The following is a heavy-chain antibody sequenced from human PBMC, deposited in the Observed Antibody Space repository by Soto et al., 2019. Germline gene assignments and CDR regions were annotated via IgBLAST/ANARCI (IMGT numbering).Heavy chain of an antibody. V-gene: IGHV4-59*08. Sequence: SETLSLTCTVSGGSIRSYYWSWIRQPPGKGLEWIGYIYYSGSTNYNPSLKSRVTISVDTSKNQFSLKLSSVTAADTAVYYCARRYGSSFDYWGQGTLVTVSS. CDR1: GGSIRSYY. CDR3: ARRYGSSFDY. J-gene: IGHJ4*02. CDR2: IYYSGST. D-gene: IGHD6-13*01.